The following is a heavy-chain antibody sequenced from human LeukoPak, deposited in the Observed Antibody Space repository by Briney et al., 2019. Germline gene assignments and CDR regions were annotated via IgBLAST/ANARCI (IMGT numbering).Heavy chain of an antibody. V-gene: IGHV3-30*02. CDR1: GFTFSSYA. J-gene: IGHJ4*02. CDR3: ARVSITGTHDY. D-gene: IGHD1-7*01. CDR2: IHSDGSNK. Sequence: PGGSLRLSCAASGFTFSSYAMHWVRQAPGKGLEWVAFIHSDGSNKYYADSVKGRFTISRDNSKNTLYLQMNSLRAEDTAVYYCARVSITGTHDYWGQGTLVTVSS.